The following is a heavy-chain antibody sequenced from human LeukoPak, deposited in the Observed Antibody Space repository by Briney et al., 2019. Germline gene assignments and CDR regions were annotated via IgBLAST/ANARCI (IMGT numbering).Heavy chain of an antibody. D-gene: IGHD1-1*01. Sequence: KPGGSLRLSCAASGFTFSSYSMNWVRQAPGKGLEWVSSISSSSSYIYYADSVKGRFTISRDNAKNSLYLQMNSLRAENTAVYYCAALKYNWNDLDYWGQGTLVTVSS. J-gene: IGHJ4*02. CDR2: ISSSSSYI. CDR3: AALKYNWNDLDY. CDR1: GFTFSSYS. V-gene: IGHV3-21*01.